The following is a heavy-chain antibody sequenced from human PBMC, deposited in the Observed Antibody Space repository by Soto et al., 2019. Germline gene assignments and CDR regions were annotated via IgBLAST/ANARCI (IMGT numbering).Heavy chain of an antibody. J-gene: IGHJ6*02. CDR3: AREKTGSVPYYYYGMDV. CDR2: ISAYSGNT. CDR1: GYTITRYG. Sequence: ASVKGACKASGYTITRYGSSWGRQAKGQGLEWMGWISAYSGNTNYAQKLQGRVTMTRDTSTSTVYMELSSLRSEDTAVYYCAREKTGSVPYYYYGMDVWGQGTTVTVSS. V-gene: IGHV1-18*01. D-gene: IGHD1-1*01.